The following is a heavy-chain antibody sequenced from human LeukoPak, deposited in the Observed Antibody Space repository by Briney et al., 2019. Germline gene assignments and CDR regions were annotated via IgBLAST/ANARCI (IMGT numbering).Heavy chain of an antibody. CDR3: AKDLLSVTFDY. Sequence: GGSLRLSCAVSGFTFNTYGIHWVRQTPNKGLEWVALISYDGTNKYYADSVKGRFTISRDNSKNTLYLQMNSLRAEDTAVYYCAKDLLSVTFDYWGQGTLVTVSS. D-gene: IGHD4-17*01. CDR1: GFTFNTYG. CDR2: ISYDGTNK. J-gene: IGHJ4*02. V-gene: IGHV3-30*18.